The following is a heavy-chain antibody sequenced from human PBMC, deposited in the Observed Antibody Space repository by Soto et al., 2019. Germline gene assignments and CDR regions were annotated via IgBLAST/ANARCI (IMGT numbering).Heavy chain of an antibody. V-gene: IGHV3-23*01. Sequence: EVQLFESGGGLVQPGGSLTLSCAASGFTFSNYAMSWVRQAPGKGLEWVSAISGGGISTYYADSVRGRFTISRDNSRNTLYLRMNRLRAEDTAVYYCARDAISMVRGTNNWFDPWGQGTLVTVSS. D-gene: IGHD3-10*01. CDR3: ARDAISMVRGTNNWFDP. J-gene: IGHJ5*02. CDR1: GFTFSNYA. CDR2: ISGGGIST.